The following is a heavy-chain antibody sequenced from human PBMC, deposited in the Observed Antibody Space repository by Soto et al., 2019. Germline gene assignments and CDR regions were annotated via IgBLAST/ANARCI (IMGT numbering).Heavy chain of an antibody. V-gene: IGHV3-23*01. Sequence: EAQLSESGGGLVQPGGSLRLSCAASGFTFSTYPMSWVRQAPGKGLEWASGISGSGISTYYADSVKGRFTISRDNSKNTVFLQMNSLRAEDTAVYYCAKPPVITASYYYYDMDVWGQGTTVTVSS. CDR3: AKPPVITASYYYYDMDV. CDR1: GFTFSTYP. CDR2: ISGSGIST. D-gene: IGHD4-4*01. J-gene: IGHJ6*02.